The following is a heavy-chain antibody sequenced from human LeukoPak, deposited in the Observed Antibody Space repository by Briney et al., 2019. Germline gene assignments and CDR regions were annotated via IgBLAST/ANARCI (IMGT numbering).Heavy chain of an antibody. CDR3: ALFGELIDAFDI. V-gene: IGHV4-4*02. Sequence: SGTLSLTCAVSGGSISSSNWWSWVRQPPGKGLEWIGEIYHSGSTNYNPSFKSRVTISVDKSKNQFSLKLSSVTAADTAVYYCALFGELIDAFDIWGQGTMVTVSS. CDR1: GGSISSSNW. CDR2: IYHSGST. D-gene: IGHD3-10*01. J-gene: IGHJ3*02.